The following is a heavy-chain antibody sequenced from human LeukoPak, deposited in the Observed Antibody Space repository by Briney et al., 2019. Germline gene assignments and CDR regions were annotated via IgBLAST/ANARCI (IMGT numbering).Heavy chain of an antibody. CDR1: GFTFGSYW. V-gene: IGHV3-7*01. D-gene: IGHD1-14*01. J-gene: IGHJ6*03. Sequence: GGSLRLSCAASGFTFGSYWMSWVRQAPGEGLEWVANIRDDGSEQYYVDSVKGRFTISRDNAKNSLYLQVNSLRTEDTAVYYCARVGRIHYYYMDVWGKGTTVTVSS. CDR2: IRDDGSEQ. CDR3: ARVGRIHYYYMDV.